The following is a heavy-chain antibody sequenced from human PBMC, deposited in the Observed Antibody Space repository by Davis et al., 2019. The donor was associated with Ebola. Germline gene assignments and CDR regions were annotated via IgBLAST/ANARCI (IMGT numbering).Heavy chain of an antibody. D-gene: IGHD3-3*01. CDR1: GYTFTSYG. Sequence: ASVKVSCKASGYTFTSYGISWVRQAPGQGLEWMGWISAYNGNTNYAQKLQGRVTITRDTSASTAYMELSSLRSEDTAVYYCARDPDDYDFWSGYSPFDYWGQGTLVTVSS. J-gene: IGHJ4*02. CDR2: ISAYNGNT. CDR3: ARDPDDYDFWSGYSPFDY. V-gene: IGHV1-18*01.